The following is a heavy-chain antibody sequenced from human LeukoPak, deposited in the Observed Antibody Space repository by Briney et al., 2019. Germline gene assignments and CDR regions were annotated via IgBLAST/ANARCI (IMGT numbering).Heavy chain of an antibody. D-gene: IGHD3-22*01. CDR2: IYPADSDI. J-gene: IGHJ4*02. CDR1: GYSFTSYW. V-gene: IGHV5-51*01. Sequence: GESLKISCKGSGYSFTSYWIAWVRQMPGKGLEWMGIIYPADSDIRYSPSFQGQVTISADKSINTAYLQWSSLKASDTAMYYCARFAYGSDYFPGHYWGQGTLVTVSS. CDR3: ARFAYGSDYFPGHY.